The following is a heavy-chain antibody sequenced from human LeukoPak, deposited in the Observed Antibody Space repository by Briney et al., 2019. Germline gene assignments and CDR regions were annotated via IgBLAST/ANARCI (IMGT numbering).Heavy chain of an antibody. CDR1: GFTFSNYG. D-gene: IGHD3-22*01. J-gene: IGHJ4*02. V-gene: IGHV3-21*01. Sequence: GGTLRLSCAASGFTFSNYGMSWVRQAPGKGLEWVSSIRSSGDSTYYADSVKGRFTISRDNAKNSLYLQMNSLRAEDTAVYYCARDLYRIVVVPHYFDYWGQGTLVTVSS. CDR2: IRSSGDST. CDR3: ARDLYRIVVVPHYFDY.